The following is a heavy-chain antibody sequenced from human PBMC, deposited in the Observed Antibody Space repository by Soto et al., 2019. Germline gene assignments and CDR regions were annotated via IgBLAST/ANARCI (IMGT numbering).Heavy chain of an antibody. J-gene: IGHJ4*02. CDR3: ARYARTPDF. Sequence: QVQLQESGPGLVKPSETLSLTCTVSGASITSSYWTWFRQPPGQGLESIGYIYYTGDNNTNSSLRXRXTXXTDTSKNHFSLKLSSVTAADTAVYYCARYARTPDFWGQGTLVTVSS. V-gene: IGHV4-59*01. D-gene: IGHD2-2*01. CDR2: IYYTGDN. CDR1: GASITSSY.